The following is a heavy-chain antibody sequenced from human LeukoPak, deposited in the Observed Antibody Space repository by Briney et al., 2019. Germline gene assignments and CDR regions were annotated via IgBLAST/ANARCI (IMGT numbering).Heavy chain of an antibody. CDR2: INPNSGGT. Sequence: GASVKVSCKASGYTFTGYYMHWVRQAPGQGFEWMGWINPNSGGTNYAQKFQGRVTMTRDTSISTAYMELSRLRSDDTAVYYCARDLDIVATILDYWGQGTLVTVSS. J-gene: IGHJ4*02. CDR3: ARDLDIVATILDY. V-gene: IGHV1-2*02. CDR1: GYTFTGYY. D-gene: IGHD5-12*01.